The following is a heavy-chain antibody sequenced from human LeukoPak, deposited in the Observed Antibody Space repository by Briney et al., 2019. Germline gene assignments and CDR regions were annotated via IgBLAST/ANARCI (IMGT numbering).Heavy chain of an antibody. V-gene: IGHV4-59*02. CDR1: GGSVSDYY. CDR3: ASSMVRGVIDY. D-gene: IGHD3-10*01. J-gene: IGHJ4*02. CDR2: IYYTGST. Sequence: SETLSLTCTISGGSVSDYYWSWIRQSPGKGLEWIGYIYYTGSTTYNPSLKSRVTISVDTSKNQFSLKLSSVTAADTAVYYCASSMVRGVIDYWGQGTLVTVSS.